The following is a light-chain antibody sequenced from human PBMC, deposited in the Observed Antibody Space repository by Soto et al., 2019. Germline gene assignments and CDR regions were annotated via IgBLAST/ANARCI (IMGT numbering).Light chain of an antibody. CDR3: QQRSNWPPLT. CDR2: TAS. Sequence: EIVLTQSPGTLSLSPGARATLSCRASQSVASSFIAWFQQKPGQPPRLLIYTASSRAPGIPDRFTASGSGTDFTLTISRLEPEDFAVYYCQQRSNWPPLTFGQGTRLEIK. CDR1: QSVASSF. J-gene: IGKJ5*01. V-gene: IGKV3D-20*02.